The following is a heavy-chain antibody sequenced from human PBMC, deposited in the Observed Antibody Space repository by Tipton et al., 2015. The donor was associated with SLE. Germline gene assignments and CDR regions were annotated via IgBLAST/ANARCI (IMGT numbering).Heavy chain of an antibody. J-gene: IGHJ4*02. CDR1: GGSISSGDYY. CDR2: IYYSGST. D-gene: IGHD3-16*01. CDR3: ARDLVSQGGVGNY. V-gene: IGHV4-30-4*01. Sequence: TLSLTCTVSGGSISSGDYYWSWIRQPPGKGLEWIGYIYYSGSTYHNPSLKSRVTISVDTSKNQFSLKLSSVTAADTAVYYCARDLVSQGGVGNYWGQGTLVTVSS.